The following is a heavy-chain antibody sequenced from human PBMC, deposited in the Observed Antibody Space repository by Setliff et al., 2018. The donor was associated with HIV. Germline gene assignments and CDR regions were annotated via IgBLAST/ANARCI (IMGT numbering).Heavy chain of an antibody. CDR2: SNLSSRTT. CDR3: ARGGRVDESRGYYYPLMY. CDR1: GYIFTTHY. V-gene: IGHV1-46*01. D-gene: IGHD3-22*01. J-gene: IGHJ4*02. Sequence: EASVKVSCKSSGYIFTTHYIHWVRQAPGQGIEWMGMSNLSSRTTIYAQKFRGRMTLTKDKSTTTVYMELSSLRSDDTAVYYCARGGRVDESRGYYYPLMYWGQGTLVTVSS.